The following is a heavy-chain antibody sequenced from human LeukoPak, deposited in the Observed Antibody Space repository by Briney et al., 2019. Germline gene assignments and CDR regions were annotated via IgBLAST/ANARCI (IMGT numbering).Heavy chain of an antibody. D-gene: IGHD6-13*01. V-gene: IGHV3-21*01. Sequence: PGGSLRLSCAASGFTFSSYSMNWVRQAPGKGLEWVSSISSSSSYIYYADSVKGRFTVSRDNAKNSLYLQMNSLRAEDTAVYYCARSGSSWYTAVDYWGQGTLVTVSS. CDR1: GFTFSSYS. CDR3: ARSGSSWYTAVDY. J-gene: IGHJ4*02. CDR2: ISSSSSYI.